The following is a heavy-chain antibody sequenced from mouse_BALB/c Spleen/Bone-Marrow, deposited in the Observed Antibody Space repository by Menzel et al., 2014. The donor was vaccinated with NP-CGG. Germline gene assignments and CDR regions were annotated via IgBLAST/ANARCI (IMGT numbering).Heavy chain of an antibody. CDR1: GYTFTSYW. V-gene: IGHV1-7*01. Sequence: QVQLQQSGAELAKPGASVKMSCKASGYTFTSYWMHWVKQRPGQGLEWIGYINPSTGYTEYNQKFKDKATLTADKSSSTAYMQLSSLTSEDSAVYYCARDHPYYFDYWGRGTTLTVSS. CDR3: ARDHPYYFDY. J-gene: IGHJ2*01. CDR2: INPSTGYT.